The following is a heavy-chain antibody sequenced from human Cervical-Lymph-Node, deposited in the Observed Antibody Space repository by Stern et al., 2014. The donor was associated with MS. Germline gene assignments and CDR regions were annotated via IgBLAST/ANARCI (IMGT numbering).Heavy chain of an antibody. V-gene: IGHV1-69*01. CDR3: ARVASSSVNWFDP. CDR1: GGTFSSYA. J-gene: IGHJ5*02. D-gene: IGHD6-6*01. Sequence: VQLGESGAEVKKPGASVKVSCKASGGTFSSYAISWVRQAPGQGLEWMGGIIPIFGTANYAQKFQGRVTITADESTSTAYMELSSLRSEDTAVYYCARVASSSVNWFDPWGQGTLVTVSS. CDR2: IIPIFGTA.